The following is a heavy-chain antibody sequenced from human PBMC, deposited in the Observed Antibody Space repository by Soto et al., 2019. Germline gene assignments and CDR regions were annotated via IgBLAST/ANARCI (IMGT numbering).Heavy chain of an antibody. J-gene: IGHJ4*02. V-gene: IGHV3-23*01. CDR3: AKGHSILGWTNFDY. CDR2: VSGSGGMS. D-gene: IGHD1-26*01. Sequence: EVQLLESGGGLVQPGGSLRLSCAASGFTFSTFDMSWVRQAPGKGLEWVSVVSGSGGMSDYADSVKGRFTISRDSSKNTVYLQMNSLRDDDTAFYYCAKGHSILGWTNFDYLGQGTLVNVSS. CDR1: GFTFSTFD.